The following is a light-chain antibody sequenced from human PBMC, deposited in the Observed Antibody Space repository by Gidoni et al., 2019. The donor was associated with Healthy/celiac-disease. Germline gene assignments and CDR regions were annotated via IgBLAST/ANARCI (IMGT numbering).Light chain of an antibody. J-gene: IGKJ2*01. Sequence: DIVMTQPPDPLAVSLGERATINCKSSPSVLYSSNNKNYLAWYQQKPGQPPNLLIYWASTRESGVPDRFSGSWSGTDFTLTISSLQAEDVAVYYCQQYYSTPYTFGQGTKLEIK. CDR1: PSVLYSSNNKNY. V-gene: IGKV4-1*01. CDR3: QQYYSTPYT. CDR2: WAS.